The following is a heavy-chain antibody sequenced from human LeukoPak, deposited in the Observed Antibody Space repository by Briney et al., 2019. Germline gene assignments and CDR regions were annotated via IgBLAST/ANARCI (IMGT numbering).Heavy chain of an antibody. J-gene: IGHJ6*02. CDR3: ARSWYSSMGYYGVDV. CDR1: GGSISSSSYY. CDR2: IYYSGST. V-gene: IGHV4-39*07. D-gene: IGHD6-13*01. Sequence: SETLSLTCTVSGGSISSSSYYWGWIRQPPGKGLEWIGSIYYSGSTYYNPSLKSRVTISVDTSKNQFSLKLSSVTAADTAVYYCARSWYSSMGYYGVDVWGQGTTVTVSS.